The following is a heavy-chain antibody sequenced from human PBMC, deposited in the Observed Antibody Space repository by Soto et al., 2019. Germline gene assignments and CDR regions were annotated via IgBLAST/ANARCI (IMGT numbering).Heavy chain of an antibody. V-gene: IGHV4-34*01. D-gene: IGHD3-10*01. Sequence: QVQLQQWGAGLLKPSETLSLTCAVYGGSFSGYQWSWIRQTPGKGLEWIGEINDSGNINYNPSLKSRVTIFIDTPKKQISLKLNSVAAADTAVYYCARGLILLFGELSRGGGYSYGVDVWGKGTTVSVSS. CDR1: GGSFSGYQ. CDR3: ARGLILLFGELSRGGGYSYGVDV. CDR2: INDSGNI. J-gene: IGHJ6*04.